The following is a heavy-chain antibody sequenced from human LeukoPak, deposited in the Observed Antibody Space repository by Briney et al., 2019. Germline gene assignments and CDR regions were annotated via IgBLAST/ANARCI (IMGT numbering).Heavy chain of an antibody. Sequence: ASVKVSCKASGYTFTSYGISWVRQIPGHGLEWMGWISAYNGNTNYAQKLQGRVTVTTDTSTMPAYLALRSLTSDETTVQYCGRAQGKAGAGTGPWGQGTLVTVSS. CDR1: GYTFTSYG. V-gene: IGHV1-18*01. J-gene: IGHJ5*02. D-gene: IGHD6-13*01. CDR3: GRAQGKAGAGTGP. CDR2: ISAYNGNT.